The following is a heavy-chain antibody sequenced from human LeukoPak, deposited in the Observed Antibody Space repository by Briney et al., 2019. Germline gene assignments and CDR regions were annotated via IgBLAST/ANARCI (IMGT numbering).Heavy chain of an antibody. J-gene: IGHJ5*02. V-gene: IGHV4-38-2*02. D-gene: IGHD3-3*01. CDR3: ARDHLANLASRLFDP. CDR2: IYHSGST. CDR1: GYSISSGYY. Sequence: SQTLSLTCTVSGYSISSGYYWGWIRQPPGKGLEWIGSIYHSGSTYYNPSLKSRVTISVDTSKNQFSLKLSSVTAADTAVYYCARDHLANLASRLFDPWGQGTLVTVSS.